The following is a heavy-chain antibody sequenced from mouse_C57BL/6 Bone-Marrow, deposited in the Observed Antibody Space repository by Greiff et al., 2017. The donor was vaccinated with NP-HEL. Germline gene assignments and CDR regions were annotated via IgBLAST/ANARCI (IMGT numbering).Heavy chain of an antibody. D-gene: IGHD2-1*01. CDR2: IDPENGDT. V-gene: IGHV14-4*01. Sequence: VQLKQSGAELVRPGASVKLSCTASGFNIKDDYMHWVKQRPEQGLEWIGWIDPENGDTEYASKFQGKATITADTSSNTAYLQLSSLTSEDTAVYYCTTRGGNYGVYWGQGTLVTVSA. CDR1: GFNIKDDY. J-gene: IGHJ3*01. CDR3: TTRGGNYGVY.